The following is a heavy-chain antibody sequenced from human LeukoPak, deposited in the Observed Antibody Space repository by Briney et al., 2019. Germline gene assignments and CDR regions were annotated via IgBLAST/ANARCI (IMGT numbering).Heavy chain of an antibody. D-gene: IGHD3-10*01. V-gene: IGHV1-18*01. CDR1: GYTFTSYG. Sequence: GASVKVSCKASGYTFTSYGISWVRQAPGQGLEWMGWISAYNGNTNYAQKLQGRVTMTTDTSTSTAYTELRSLRSDDTAVYYCARGHLRGSGSPYASWFDPWGQGTLVTVSS. CDR2: ISAYNGNT. CDR3: ARGHLRGSGSPYASWFDP. J-gene: IGHJ5*02.